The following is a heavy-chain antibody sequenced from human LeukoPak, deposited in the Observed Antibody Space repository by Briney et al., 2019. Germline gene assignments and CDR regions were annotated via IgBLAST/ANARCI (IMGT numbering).Heavy chain of an antibody. CDR2: IYTSGST. D-gene: IGHD2/OR15-2a*01. J-gene: IGHJ6*02. Sequence: SETLSLTCTVSGGSISSYYWSWIRQPAGKGLEWIGRIYTSGSTNYNPSLKSRVTMSVDTSKNLFSLKLSSVTAADTAVYYCARVGNKSWGYYYYYGMDVWGQGTTVTVS. V-gene: IGHV4-4*07. CDR3: ARVGNKSWGYYYYYGMDV. CDR1: GGSISSYY.